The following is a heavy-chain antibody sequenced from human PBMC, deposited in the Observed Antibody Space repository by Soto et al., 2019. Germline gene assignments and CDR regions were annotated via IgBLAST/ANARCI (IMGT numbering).Heavy chain of an antibody. CDR1: GFTFSSYW. CDR3: ARRRPYCGGDCYPRRYYYGMDV. CDR2: IKQDGSGK. D-gene: IGHD2-21*02. J-gene: IGHJ6*02. Sequence: PGGSLRLSCAASGFTFSSYWMSWVRQAPGKGLEWVANIKQDGSGKYYVDSVKGRFTISRDNAKNSLYLQMNSLRAEDTAVYYCARRRPYCGGDCYPRRYYYGMDVWGQGTTVTVAS. V-gene: IGHV3-7*03.